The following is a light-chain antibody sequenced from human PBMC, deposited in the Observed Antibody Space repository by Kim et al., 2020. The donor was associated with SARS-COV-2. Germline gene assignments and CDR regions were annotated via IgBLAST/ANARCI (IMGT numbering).Light chain of an antibody. J-gene: IGLJ2*01. CDR1: GSNIGSNY. Sequence: QSVLTQPPSASETPGQRVTISCSGSGSNIGSNYVQWYQQLPGTAPKLLIYSNNQRPSGVPDRFSGSKSGTSASLAISGLRSEDEGDYYCAAWDDSLSGHVVFGGGTQLTVL. CDR2: SNN. V-gene: IGLV1-47*02. CDR3: AAWDDSLSGHVV.